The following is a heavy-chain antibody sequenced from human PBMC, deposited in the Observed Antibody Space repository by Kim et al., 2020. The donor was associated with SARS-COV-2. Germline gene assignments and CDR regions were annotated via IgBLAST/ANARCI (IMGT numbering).Heavy chain of an antibody. CDR2: IGTAGDT. CDR1: GFTFSSDD. CDR3: ARVLWISPSVYWFDP. J-gene: IGHJ5*02. V-gene: IGHV3-13*01. D-gene: IGHD3-16*01. Sequence: GGSLRLSCAASGFTFSSDDMHWVRQATGKGLEWVTAIGTAGDTYYLGSVKGRFTISREDAKNSLYLQMNSLRAGDTAVYYCARVLWISPSVYWFDPWGQGTLVTVSS.